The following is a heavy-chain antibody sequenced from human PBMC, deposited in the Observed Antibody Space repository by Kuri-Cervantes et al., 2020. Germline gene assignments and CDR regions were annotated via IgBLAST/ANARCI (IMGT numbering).Heavy chain of an antibody. CDR2: ISGSGGST. CDR3: AKARPTMTTVTTAPDY. Sequence: LSLTCAASGFTFSSYAMSWVRQAPGKGLEWVSAISGSGGSTYYADSVKGRFTISRDNSKNTLYLRMNSLRAEDTAVYYCAKARPTMTTVTTAPDYWGQGTLVTVSS. D-gene: IGHD4-17*01. V-gene: IGHV3-23*01. J-gene: IGHJ4*02. CDR1: GFTFSSYA.